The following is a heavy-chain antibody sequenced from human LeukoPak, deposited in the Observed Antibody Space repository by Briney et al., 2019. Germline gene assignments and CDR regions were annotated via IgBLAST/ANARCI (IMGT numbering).Heavy chain of an antibody. CDR2: IYYSGST. CDR3: ARGGSRWFGEFPDPNWFDP. V-gene: IGHV4-31*03. J-gene: IGHJ5*02. CDR1: GGSISSGGYY. D-gene: IGHD3-10*01. Sequence: PSETLSLTCTVSGGSISSGGYYWSWIRQHPGKGLEWIGYIYYSGSTYYNPSLKSRVTISVDTSKNQFSLKLSSVTAADTAVYYCARGGSRWFGEFPDPNWFDPWGQGTLVTVSS.